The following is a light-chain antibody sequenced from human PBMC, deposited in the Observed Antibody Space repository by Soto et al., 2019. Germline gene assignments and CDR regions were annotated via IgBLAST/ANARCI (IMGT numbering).Light chain of an antibody. CDR1: QSVDRRS. J-gene: IGKJ1*01. V-gene: IGKV3-20*01. CDR2: GIS. CDR3: QQYHNSRT. Sequence: DMVLTQAPGTLSLSPGERATLSCRASQSVDRRSLAWYQQKPGQAPRLLISGISNRATGIPDRFSGSGSGADFTLTISRLEPEDFAVYYCQQYHNSRTFGQGTKVDIK.